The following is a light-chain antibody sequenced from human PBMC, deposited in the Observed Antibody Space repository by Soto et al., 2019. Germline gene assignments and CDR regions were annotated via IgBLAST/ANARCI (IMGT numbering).Light chain of an antibody. Sequence: EILLTQSPGTLSLSPGEGATLSCRASQSVGSSYLAWYQQKPGQTPRLLIYGASSRATGIPDRFSGSGSGTDFTLTVSRLEPEDFAVYYCQQYESSPQTFGQGTKVEIK. CDR1: QSVGSSY. J-gene: IGKJ1*01. CDR2: GAS. V-gene: IGKV3-20*01. CDR3: QQYESSPQT.